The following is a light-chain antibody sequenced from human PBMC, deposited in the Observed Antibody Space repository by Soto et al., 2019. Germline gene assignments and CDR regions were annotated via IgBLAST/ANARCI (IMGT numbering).Light chain of an antibody. J-gene: IGKJ2*01. Sequence: DIQMTQSPSSLSASVGDRVTITCRASQSITYWLAWYQQKPGRAPKLLIYDVFNLQSGVPSRFSVSGSGTEFTLTSSSLQPDDSATYYCQQYHSFSFTFGQGTKLEIK. CDR2: DVF. CDR1: QSITYW. CDR3: QQYHSFSFT. V-gene: IGKV1-5*01.